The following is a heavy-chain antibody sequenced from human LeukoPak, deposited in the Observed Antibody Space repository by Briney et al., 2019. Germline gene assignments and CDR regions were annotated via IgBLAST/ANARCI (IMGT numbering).Heavy chain of an antibody. CDR2: ISYDGTSK. Sequence: GGSLRLSCAASGFTFSSYAMHWVRQAPGKGLEWVAVISYDGTSKYYADSVKGRFTISRDNAKNSLYLQMNSLRAEDTAVHYCATTDYYDSSGYLRWGQGTLVTVSS. D-gene: IGHD3-22*01. CDR1: GFTFSSYA. CDR3: ATTDYYDSSGYLR. J-gene: IGHJ4*02. V-gene: IGHV3-30-3*01.